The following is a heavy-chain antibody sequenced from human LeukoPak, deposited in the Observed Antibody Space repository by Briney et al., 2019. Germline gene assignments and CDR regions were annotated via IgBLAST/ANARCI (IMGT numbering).Heavy chain of an antibody. V-gene: IGHV1-18*01. Sequence: ASVKVSCNASGYTFTSYGISWVRQPPGQGLEWMGWISAYNGNTNYAQKLRRRVTMPTDTSTSTAYMELRSLRSDDTAVYYCARLSGTRIAQNYYYYYMDVWGKGTTVTVSS. J-gene: IGHJ6*03. CDR1: GYTFTSYG. D-gene: IGHD1-7*01. CDR2: ISAYNGNT. CDR3: ARLSGTRIAQNYYYYYMDV.